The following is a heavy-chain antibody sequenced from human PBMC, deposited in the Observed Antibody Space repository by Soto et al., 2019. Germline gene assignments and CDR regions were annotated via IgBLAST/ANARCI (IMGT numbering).Heavy chain of an antibody. V-gene: IGHV3-23*01. Sequence: GGSLRLSCAASGFTFSSYAMSWVRQAPGKGLEWVSAISGSGGSTYYADSVKGRFTISRDNSKNTLYLQMNSLRAEDTAVYYCAKVGGYCSGGSCYDYGMDVWGQGTTVTVSS. CDR1: GFTFSSYA. CDR2: ISGSGGST. D-gene: IGHD2-15*01. CDR3: AKVGGYCSGGSCYDYGMDV. J-gene: IGHJ6*02.